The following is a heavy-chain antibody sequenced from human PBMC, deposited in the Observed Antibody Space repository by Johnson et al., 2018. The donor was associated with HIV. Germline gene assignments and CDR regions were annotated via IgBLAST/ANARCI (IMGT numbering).Heavy chain of an antibody. CDR2: ISGSDGAI. Sequence: QVQLVESGGGWVKPGGSLSLSCAASGFTFSDSYMNWIRQAPGKGLEWVSYISGSDGAIWYADSVKGRFTVSRDNAKNSFYLQMNSLRAEDTAVYFCARGGLYIQFLAFDAFDIWGQGTMVTVSS. CDR3: ARGGLYIQFLAFDAFDI. V-gene: IGHV3-11*04. J-gene: IGHJ3*02. CDR1: GFTFSDSY. D-gene: IGHD4-11*01.